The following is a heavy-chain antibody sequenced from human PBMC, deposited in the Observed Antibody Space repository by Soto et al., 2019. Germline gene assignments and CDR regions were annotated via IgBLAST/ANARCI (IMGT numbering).Heavy chain of an antibody. CDR1: RGSFSDYRHF. V-gene: IGHV4-34*01. D-gene: IGHD5-12*01. J-gene: IGHJ6*02. CDR2: IDHSGST. CDR3: ARWKREVATMRDYYFGMDV. Sequence: QVQLQQWGAGLLKPSETLSLTCAVYRGSFSDYRHFWGWIRQPPGKGLEWMGEIDHSGSTDYNPSLKSRVTISIDRSKHQFSLKVNSVTAADTAVYYCARWKREVATMRDYYFGMDVWGQGTTVTVS.